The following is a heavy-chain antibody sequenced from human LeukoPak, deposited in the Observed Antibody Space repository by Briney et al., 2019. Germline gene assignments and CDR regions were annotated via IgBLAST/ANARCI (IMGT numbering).Heavy chain of an antibody. CDR3: ARDPYCGGDCYLGY. CDR1: GFTFSSYG. V-gene: IGHV3-66*01. Sequence: GGSLRLSCAASGFTFSSYGMSWVRQAPGKGLEWVSVIYSGGSTYYADSVKGRFTISRDNSKNTLYLQMNSLRAEDTAVYYCARDPYCGGDCYLGYWGQGTLVTVSS. D-gene: IGHD2-21*02. CDR2: IYSGGST. J-gene: IGHJ4*02.